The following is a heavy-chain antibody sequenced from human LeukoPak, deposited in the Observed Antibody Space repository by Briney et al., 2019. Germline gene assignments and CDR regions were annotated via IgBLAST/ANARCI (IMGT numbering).Heavy chain of an antibody. Sequence: SETLSLTCTVSGYSISSGYYWGWIRQPPGKGLEWIGYIYYSGSTNYNPSLKSRVTISVDTSKNQFSLKLSSVTAADTAVYYCARESQWQNAFDIWGQGTMVTVSS. CDR3: ARESQWQNAFDI. V-gene: IGHV4-61*01. CDR1: GYSISSGYY. D-gene: IGHD6-19*01. J-gene: IGHJ3*02. CDR2: IYYSGST.